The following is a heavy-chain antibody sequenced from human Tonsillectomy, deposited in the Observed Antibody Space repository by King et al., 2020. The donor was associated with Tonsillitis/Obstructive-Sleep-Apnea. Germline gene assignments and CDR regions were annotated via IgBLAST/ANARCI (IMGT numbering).Heavy chain of an antibody. CDR3: ARIVVVPAAIGDYYYYYMDV. CDR2: IYHSGST. D-gene: IGHD2-2*02. J-gene: IGHJ6*03. V-gene: IGHV4-4*02. CDR1: GGSISSSNW. Sequence: VQLQESGPGLVKPSGTLSLTCAVSGGSISSSNWWSWVRQPPGKGLEWIGEIYHSGSTNYNPSLKSRVTISVDKSKNQFSLKLSSVTAADTAVYYCARIVVVPAAIGDYYYYYMDVWGKGTTVTVS.